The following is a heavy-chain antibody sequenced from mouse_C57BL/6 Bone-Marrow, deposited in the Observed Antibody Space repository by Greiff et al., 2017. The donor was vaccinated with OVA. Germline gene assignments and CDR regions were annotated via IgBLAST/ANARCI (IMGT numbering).Heavy chain of an antibody. CDR3: ARSNSIYYDYDEFAY. D-gene: IGHD2-4*01. CDR1: GYTFTSYD. Sequence: QVQLQQSGPELVKPGASVKLSCKASGYTFTSYDINWVKQRPGRGLEWIGWIYPRDGSTKYNEKFKGKATLTVDTSSSTAYMELHSLTSEDSAVYFCARSNSIYYDYDEFAYWGQGTLVTVSA. V-gene: IGHV1-85*01. J-gene: IGHJ3*01. CDR2: IYPRDGST.